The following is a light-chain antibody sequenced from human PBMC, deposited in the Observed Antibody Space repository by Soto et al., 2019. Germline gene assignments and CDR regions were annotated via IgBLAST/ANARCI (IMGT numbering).Light chain of an antibody. V-gene: IGKV4-1*01. Sequence: SPDSLAVSLGERATINCKSSQSVLSSSNNLNYLAWYQQKPGQSPKLLIYSSSTRASGVPDRFSGSGSGTDFTLTFNILQAEDVAVYHCQQSSGSPITFGQGTLLEVK. J-gene: IGKJ5*01. CDR2: SSS. CDR3: QQSSGSPIT. CDR1: QSVLSSSNNLNY.